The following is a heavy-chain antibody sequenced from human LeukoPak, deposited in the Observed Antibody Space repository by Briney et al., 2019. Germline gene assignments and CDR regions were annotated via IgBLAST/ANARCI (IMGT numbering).Heavy chain of an antibody. CDR3: ARQALRGVKTRSFDY. CDR2: IYYSGST. V-gene: IGHV4-39*01. D-gene: IGHD3-10*01. CDR1: GGSISSSSYY. Sequence: SETLSLTCTVSGGSISSSSYYWGWIRQPPGKGLEWIGSIYYSGSTYYNPSLKSRVTISVDTSKNQFSLKLSSVTAADTAVYYCARQALRGVKTRSFDYWGQGTLVTVSS. J-gene: IGHJ4*02.